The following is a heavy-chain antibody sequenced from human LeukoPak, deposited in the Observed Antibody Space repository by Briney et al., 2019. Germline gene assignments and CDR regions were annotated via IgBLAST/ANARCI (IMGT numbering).Heavy chain of an antibody. D-gene: IGHD6-19*01. CDR2: ISSSGSAI. Sequence: PGGSLRLSCAASGFTFSDYYMSWIRQAPGKGLEWVSYISSSGSAIYYADSVKGRFTISRDNAKNSLYLQMNSLRAEDTAVYYCAKDDHGGSGWRDYFDQWGQGTLVTVSS. CDR1: GFTFSDYY. V-gene: IGHV3-11*01. CDR3: AKDDHGGSGWRDYFDQ. J-gene: IGHJ4*02.